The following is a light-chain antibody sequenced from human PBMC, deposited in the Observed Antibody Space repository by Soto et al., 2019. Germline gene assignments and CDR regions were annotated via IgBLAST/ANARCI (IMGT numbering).Light chain of an antibody. V-gene: IGKV3-20*01. CDR3: HQYGSSPGT. Sequence: EIVMTQSTGTLSLSPGERATLSCRASQIVTSNYLAWYQQKPGQAPSLLFFGASIRATGIPDRFSGSGSGTDFTLTISRLEPEDFAVYYCHQYGSSPGTFGPGTKVDI. J-gene: IGKJ1*01. CDR2: GAS. CDR1: QIVTSNY.